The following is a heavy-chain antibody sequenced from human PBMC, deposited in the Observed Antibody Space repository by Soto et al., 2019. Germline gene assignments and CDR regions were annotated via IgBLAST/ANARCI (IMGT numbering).Heavy chain of an antibody. J-gene: IGHJ4*02. CDR3: ARDRRLYSDFWSGYGYYFDY. V-gene: IGHV1-69*01. CDR2: IIPIFGTA. CDR1: GGTFSSYA. D-gene: IGHD3-3*01. Sequence: QVQLVQSGAEVKKPGSSVKVSCKASGGTFSSYAISWVRQAPGQGLEWMGGIIPIFGTANYAQKFQGRVTIAAAESTSTAYMELSSLRSEDTAVYYCARDRRLYSDFWSGYGYYFDYLGQGTLVTVSS.